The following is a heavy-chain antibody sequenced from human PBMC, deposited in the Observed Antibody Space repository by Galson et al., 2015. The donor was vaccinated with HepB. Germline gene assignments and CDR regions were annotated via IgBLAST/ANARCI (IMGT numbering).Heavy chain of an antibody. CDR2: ISSTSTYT. CDR3: ARDTVTGSMTF. CDR1: GFTFSDYY. Sequence: SLRLSCAASGFTFSDYYMSWIRQAPGKGLEWVSYISSTSTYTNYADSVKGRFTISRDNAENSLYLQMNSLRAEDTAVYYCARDTVTGSMTFWGQGTLVTVSS. D-gene: IGHD1-20*01. V-gene: IGHV3-11*05. J-gene: IGHJ4*02.